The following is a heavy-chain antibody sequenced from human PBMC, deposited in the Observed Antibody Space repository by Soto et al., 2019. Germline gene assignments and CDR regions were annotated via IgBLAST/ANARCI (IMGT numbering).Heavy chain of an antibody. J-gene: IGHJ6*03. D-gene: IGHD2-15*01. CDR3: ARDGGYCSGGSCYDRYYYYYMDV. V-gene: IGHV3-21*01. Sequence: PGGSLRLSCAASGFTFSSYSMNWVRQAPGKGLEWVSSISSSSSYIYYADSVKGRFTISRDNAKNSLYLQMNSLRAEDTAVYYCARDGGYCSGGSCYDRYYYYYMDVWGKGTTVTVSS. CDR2: ISSSSSYI. CDR1: GFTFSSYS.